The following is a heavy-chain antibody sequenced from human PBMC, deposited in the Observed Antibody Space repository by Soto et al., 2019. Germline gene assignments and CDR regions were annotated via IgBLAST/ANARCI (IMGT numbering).Heavy chain of an antibody. Sequence: GGSLRLSCTASGFTFSDSWMTWVRQAPGKGLEWVARIKPDESEKKYAESVKGRFSISRDNAKNSMYLQMDSLRGEDTAVYYCVRGGSNFASWGQGTLVTVSS. CDR2: IKPDESEK. V-gene: IGHV3-7*04. CDR3: VRGGSNFAS. D-gene: IGHD4-4*01. CDR1: GFTFSDSW. J-gene: IGHJ5*02.